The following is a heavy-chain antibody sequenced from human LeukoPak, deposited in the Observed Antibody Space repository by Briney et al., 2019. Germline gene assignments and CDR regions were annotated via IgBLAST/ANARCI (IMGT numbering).Heavy chain of an antibody. CDR2: ISGSGGST. J-gene: IGHJ4*02. D-gene: IGHD3-22*01. Sequence: GGSLRLSCAASGFTFSSYEMNWVRQAPGKGLEWVSAISGSGGSTYYADSVKGRFTISRDNSKNTLYLQMNSLRAEDTAVYYCAKDYYDSSGMDYWGQGTLVTVSS. CDR3: AKDYYDSSGMDY. CDR1: GFTFSSYE. V-gene: IGHV3-23*01.